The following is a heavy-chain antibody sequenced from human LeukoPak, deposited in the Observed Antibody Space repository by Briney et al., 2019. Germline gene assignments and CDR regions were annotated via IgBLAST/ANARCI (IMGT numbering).Heavy chain of an antibody. CDR2: VDPEDGET. Sequence: ASVKVSCKASGYTFTSYDINWVRQAPGKGLEWMGLVDPEDGETIYAEKFQGRVTITADTSTDTAYMELSSLRSEDTAVYYCATGKGYYDSSGYPQWGQGTLVTVSS. D-gene: IGHD3-22*01. J-gene: IGHJ4*02. CDR3: ATGKGYYDSSGYPQ. V-gene: IGHV1-69-2*01. CDR1: GYTFTSYD.